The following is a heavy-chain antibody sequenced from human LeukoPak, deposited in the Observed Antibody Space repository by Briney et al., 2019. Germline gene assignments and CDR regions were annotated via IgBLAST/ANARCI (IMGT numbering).Heavy chain of an antibody. CDR2: ISAYNGNT. J-gene: IGHJ4*02. D-gene: IGHD6-13*01. Sequence: VASVKVSCKASGYTFTSCGISWVRQAPGQGLEWMGWISAYNGNTNYAQKLQGRVTMTTDTSTSTAYMELRSLRSDDTAVYYCAREGPLDSSSWPFDYWGQGTLVTVSS. CDR3: AREGPLDSSSWPFDY. V-gene: IGHV1-18*01. CDR1: GYTFTSCG.